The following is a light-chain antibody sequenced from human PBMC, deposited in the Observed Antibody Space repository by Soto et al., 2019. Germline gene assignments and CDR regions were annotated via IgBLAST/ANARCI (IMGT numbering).Light chain of an antibody. Sequence: DIQMTQSPSTLSASVGERVTITCRASQSISRYLAWYQKKPGEAPKLLIYDASSLQSGVSSRFSASGSGTEFSLSISSLHPDDLATYYCQHYNSLSSFGPGTKVEIK. CDR3: QHYNSLSS. J-gene: IGKJ3*01. V-gene: IGKV1-5*01. CDR1: QSISRY. CDR2: DAS.